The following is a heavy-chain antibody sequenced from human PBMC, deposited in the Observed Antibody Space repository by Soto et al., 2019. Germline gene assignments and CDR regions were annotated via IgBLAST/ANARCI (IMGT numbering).Heavy chain of an antibody. CDR2: ISYDGSNK. D-gene: IGHD2-2*01. CDR1: GFTFSRNV. CDR3: ASGYCSTTSCFYGMDV. V-gene: IGHV3-30-3*01. J-gene: IGHJ6*02. Sequence: QVQLVESGVGVVQPGRSLRLSCAGSGFTFSRNVMHWVRQAPGKGLEWVAFISYDGSNKYYADSVKGRFTISRDNSKNTLYLQMNSLRPEDTSVYYCASGYCSTTSCFYGMDVWGQGTTVTVSS.